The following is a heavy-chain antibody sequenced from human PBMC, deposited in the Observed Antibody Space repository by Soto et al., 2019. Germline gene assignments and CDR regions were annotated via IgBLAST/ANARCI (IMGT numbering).Heavy chain of an antibody. J-gene: IGHJ5*02. CDR1: GGSIRSYY. Sequence: PSGTLSLTCAASGGSIRSYYGSWIRQPPGKGLEWIGYIYYSGSTNYNPSLKSRVTISVETSKNQFSLKLSSVTAADTAVYYCARGGRSYDFWSGYLNNWFDPWGQGTLVTVSS. D-gene: IGHD3-3*01. CDR3: ARGGRSYDFWSGYLNNWFDP. CDR2: IYYSGST. V-gene: IGHV4-59*07.